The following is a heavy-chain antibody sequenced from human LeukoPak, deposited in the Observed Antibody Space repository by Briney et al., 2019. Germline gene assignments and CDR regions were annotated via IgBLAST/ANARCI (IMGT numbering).Heavy chain of an antibody. D-gene: IGHD3-10*01. CDR2: IWYDGSNK. V-gene: IGHV3-33*01. CDR3: ARGNGDYYFDY. Sequence: GGSLRLSCAASGFTFSSYGMHWVRQAPGKGLEWVAVIWYDGSNKYYADSVKGRFTISRDNSKNTLYLQMNSLRAEDTAVYYCARGNGDYYFDYWGQGTLVTVSS. CDR1: GFTFSSYG. J-gene: IGHJ4*02.